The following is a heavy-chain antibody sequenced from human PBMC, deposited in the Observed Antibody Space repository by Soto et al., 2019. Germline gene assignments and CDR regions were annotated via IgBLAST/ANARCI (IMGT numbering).Heavy chain of an antibody. Sequence: EVPLLESGGGLVQPGESLRLSCAASGFTFSSYAMSWVRQAPGKGLEWVSVISGSDDSTYYADSVKGRFTIYRDNSKNTLYLQMNSLRAEDTAVYYCAKRSSSATIDDWGQGTRVPVSS. CDR2: ISGSDDST. CDR3: AKRSSSATIDD. V-gene: IGHV3-23*01. D-gene: IGHD6-6*01. J-gene: IGHJ4*02. CDR1: GFTFSSYA.